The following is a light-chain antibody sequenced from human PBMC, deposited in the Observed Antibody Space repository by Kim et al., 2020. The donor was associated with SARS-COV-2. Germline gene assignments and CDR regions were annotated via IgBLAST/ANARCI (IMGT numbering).Light chain of an antibody. V-gene: IGLV3-21*04. CDR2: YDS. Sequence: PGKTDRITCGGNNIGSKSVHWYQQKPGQAPVLVIYYDSDRPSGIPERFSGSNSGNTATLTISRVEAGDEADYYCQVWDSSSDHVVFGGGTQLTVL. J-gene: IGLJ2*01. CDR3: QVWDSSSDHVV. CDR1: NIGSKS.